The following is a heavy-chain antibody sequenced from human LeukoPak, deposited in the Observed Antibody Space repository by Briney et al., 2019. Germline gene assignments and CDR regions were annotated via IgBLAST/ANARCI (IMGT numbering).Heavy chain of an antibody. J-gene: IGHJ3*02. CDR3: ARDLNDFWSGNIPGCAFDI. CDR2: VSNSGGST. CDR1: GFIFNNYV. D-gene: IGHD3-3*01. V-gene: IGHV3-23*01. Sequence: GGSLRLSCAASGFIFNNYVMSWVRQAPGKGLEWVSVVSNSGGSTYYADSVKGRFTISRDNSKNTVYLQMNSLRAEDTAVYYCARDLNDFWSGNIPGCAFDIWAKGQWSPSLQ.